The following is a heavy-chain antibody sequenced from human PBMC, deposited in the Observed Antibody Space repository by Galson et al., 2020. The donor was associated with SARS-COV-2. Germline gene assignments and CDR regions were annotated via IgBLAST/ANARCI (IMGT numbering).Heavy chain of an antibody. D-gene: IGHD3-9*01. J-gene: IGHJ6*02. Sequence: GGSLRLSCAASGFTFSSYGMHWVRQAPGKGLEWVAVISYDGSNKYYADSVKGRFTISRDNSKNTLYLQMNSLRAEDTAVYYCAKDNLYYDILTGYYGTGWYYYYYGMDVWGQGTTVTVSS. CDR1: GFTFSSYG. CDR2: ISYDGSNK. CDR3: AKDNLYYDILTGYYGTGWYYYYYGMDV. V-gene: IGHV3-30*18.